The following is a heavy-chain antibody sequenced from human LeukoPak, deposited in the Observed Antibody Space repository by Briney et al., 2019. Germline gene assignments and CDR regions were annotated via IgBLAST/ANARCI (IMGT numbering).Heavy chain of an antibody. CDR3: ARDRPDDYVWGSYRYIDY. CDR2: IWYDGSNK. Sequence: GRSLRLSCAASGFTFSGYGMHWVRQAPGKGLEWVAVIWYDGSNKYYADSVKGRFTISRDNSKNTLYLQMNSLRAEDTAVYYCARDRPDDYVWGSYRYIDYWGQGTLVTVSS. CDR1: GFTFSGYG. V-gene: IGHV3-33*01. J-gene: IGHJ4*02. D-gene: IGHD3-16*02.